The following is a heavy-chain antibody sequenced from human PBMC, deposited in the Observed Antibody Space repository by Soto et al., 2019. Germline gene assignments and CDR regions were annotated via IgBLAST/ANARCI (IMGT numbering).Heavy chain of an antibody. V-gene: IGHV4-4*07. J-gene: IGHJ4*02. CDR1: GGSISNYF. CDR2: IDNSGST. D-gene: IGHD3-3*01. Sequence: PSETLSLTCTVSGGSISNYFCNWIRQPAGKGLEWIGRIDNSGSTNYNPSLKSRITMSADTSRNQFSLKLNSVTAADTAGVYCARGGQDFWSGPFDYWGQGALVTVSS. CDR3: ARGGQDFWSGPFDY.